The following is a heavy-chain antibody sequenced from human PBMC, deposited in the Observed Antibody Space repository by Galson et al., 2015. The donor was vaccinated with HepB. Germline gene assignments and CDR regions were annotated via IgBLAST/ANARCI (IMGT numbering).Heavy chain of an antibody. CDR1: GYTFTSYD. CDR2: MNPNSGNT. J-gene: IGHJ6*03. Sequence: SVKVSCKASGYTFTSYDINWVRQATGQGLEWMGWMNPNSGNTGYAQKFQGRVTMTRNTSISTAYMELSSLRSEDTAVYYCARSGAGSYYYYMDVWGKGTTVTVSS. D-gene: IGHD3-10*01. CDR3: ARSGAGSYYYYMDV. V-gene: IGHV1-8*01.